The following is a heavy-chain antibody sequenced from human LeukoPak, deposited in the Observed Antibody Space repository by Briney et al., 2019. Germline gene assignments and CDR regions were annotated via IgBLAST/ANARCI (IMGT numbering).Heavy chain of an antibody. J-gene: IGHJ5*02. Sequence: ASVTVSCKASGYTFTSYGISWVRQAPGQGLEWMGLINPSGGGTNYAQKFQGRVTMTRDMSTSTVYMELSSLRSEDTAVYYCARGVHVRTYDSNHNRFDPWGQGTLVTVSS. CDR3: ARGVHVRTYDSNHNRFDP. CDR1: GYTFTSYG. V-gene: IGHV1-46*01. CDR2: INPSGGGT. D-gene: IGHD3-22*01.